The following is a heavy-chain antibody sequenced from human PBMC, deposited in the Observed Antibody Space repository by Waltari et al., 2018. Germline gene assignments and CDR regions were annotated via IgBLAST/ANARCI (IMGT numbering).Heavy chain of an antibody. V-gene: IGHV3-33*01. CDR2: IWYDGSNK. J-gene: IGHJ3*02. Sequence: QVQLVDSGGGVVQSGRSLRLSCVGSGFTFTNNGMTWVRQAPGKGLEWVAVIWYDGSNKNYVDSVKGRFTISRDNSKNTLYLEMNSLRAEDTAVYFCARGDGGSGLGASDIWGQGTMVTVSS. CDR1: GFTFTNNG. D-gene: IGHD3-3*01. CDR3: ARGDGGSGLGASDI.